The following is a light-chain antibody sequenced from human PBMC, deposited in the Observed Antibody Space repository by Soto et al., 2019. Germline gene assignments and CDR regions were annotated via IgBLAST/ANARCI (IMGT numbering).Light chain of an antibody. CDR2: GAS. V-gene: IGKV3-15*01. Sequence: EIVMTQSPATLSVSPGERVILSCRASQSVSSNLAWYQQKPGQAPRLLISGASTRATGIPARFSGSGSETEFTLTISSLQSEDFAVYYCQQYNKWPPITFGQGTRLEIK. J-gene: IGKJ5*01. CDR1: QSVSSN. CDR3: QQYNKWPPIT.